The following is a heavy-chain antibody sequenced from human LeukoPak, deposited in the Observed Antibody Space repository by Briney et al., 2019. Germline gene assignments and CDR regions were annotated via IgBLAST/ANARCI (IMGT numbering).Heavy chain of an antibody. CDR3: ARVGQWLENYYYYYMDV. CDR1: GFTFSSYS. D-gene: IGHD6-19*01. CDR2: ISSSSSTI. J-gene: IGHJ6*03. V-gene: IGHV3-48*01. Sequence: GGSLRLSCAASGFTFSSYSMNWVRQAPGKGLEWVSYISSSSSTIYYADSVKGRFTISRDNAKNSLYLQMNSLRAEDTAVYYCARVGQWLENYYYYYMDVWGKGTTVTVSS.